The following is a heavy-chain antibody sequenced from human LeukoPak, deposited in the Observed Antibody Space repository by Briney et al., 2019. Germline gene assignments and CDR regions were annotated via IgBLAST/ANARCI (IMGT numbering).Heavy chain of an antibody. CDR2: INGDGSST. V-gene: IGHV3-74*01. Sequence: GGSLRLSCEASGFTFRSYWMHWVRQAPGKGLVWVSRINGDGSSTSYADSVKGRFTISRDNAKNTLYLQMNSLRAEDTAVYYCAGHHQAYSRTYWGQGTLVTVSS. CDR1: GFTFRSYW. J-gene: IGHJ4*02. CDR3: AGHHQAYSRTY. D-gene: IGHD6-13*01.